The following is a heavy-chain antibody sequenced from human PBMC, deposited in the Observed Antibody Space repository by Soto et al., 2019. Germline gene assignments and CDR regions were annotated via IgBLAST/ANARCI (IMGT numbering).Heavy chain of an antibody. CDR2: FDPEDGET. Sequence: ASVNVSFKFSGSTLTELSIHWVRQAPGKGLEWMGGFDPEDGETIYAQKSQGRVTMTEDTSTDTAYMELSSLRSEDTAVYYCATTHPKPLTRGGYFDYWGQGTLVTVSS. V-gene: IGHV1-24*01. CDR1: GSTLTELS. CDR3: ATTHPKPLTRGGYFDY. D-gene: IGHD3-10*01. J-gene: IGHJ4*02.